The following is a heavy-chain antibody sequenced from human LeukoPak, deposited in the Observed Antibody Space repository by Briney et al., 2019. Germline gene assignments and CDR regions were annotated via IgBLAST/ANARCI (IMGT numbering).Heavy chain of an antibody. Sequence: GGSLRLSCAASGFTFTTYWMSWVRQFPGKGLQWVANINQDGTEKYYVDSVKGRFTISRGNAKNSLYLQMNSLRAEDTAVYYCARAGITMVRGELFDYWGQGTLVTVSS. CDR2: INQDGTEK. J-gene: IGHJ4*02. CDR3: ARAGITMVRGELFDY. D-gene: IGHD3-10*01. CDR1: GFTFTTYW. V-gene: IGHV3-7*01.